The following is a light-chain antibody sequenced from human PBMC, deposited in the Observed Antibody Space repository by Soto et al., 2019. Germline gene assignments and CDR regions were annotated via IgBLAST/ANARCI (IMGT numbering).Light chain of an antibody. CDR2: DAS. V-gene: IGKV3D-15*01. CDR1: QSISRS. Sequence: EILLTQSPYTLSVSPGERATLSCRASQSISRSLAWYQQKSGKPPRLLIYDASTRANGFPARFSGSGSGTEFTLTISSLQSEDFAVYYCQQYNNWPLAFGGGTTVEIK. J-gene: IGKJ4*01. CDR3: QQYNNWPLA.